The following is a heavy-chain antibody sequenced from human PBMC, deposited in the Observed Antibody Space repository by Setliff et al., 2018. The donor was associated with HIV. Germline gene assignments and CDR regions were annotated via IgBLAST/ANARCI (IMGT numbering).Heavy chain of an antibody. CDR2: IHYSGST. Sequence: PSETLSLTCTVSGGSISSHYWSWTRQPPGKGLEWIGSIHYSGSTNYNPSLKSRVTISVDTSKNQFSLKLSSVTAADTAVYYCARDSRWLQFPYFDSWGQGTPVTVSS. CDR1: GGSISSHY. CDR3: ARDSRWLQFPYFDS. V-gene: IGHV4-59*11. J-gene: IGHJ4*01. D-gene: IGHD5-12*01.